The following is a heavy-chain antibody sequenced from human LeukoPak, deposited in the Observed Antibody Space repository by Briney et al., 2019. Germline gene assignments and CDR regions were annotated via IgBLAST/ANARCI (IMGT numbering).Heavy chain of an antibody. Sequence: PGGSLRLSCAASGFTFSSYAMHWVRQAPGKGLEWVAIISYDGSNKYYADSVKGRFTISRDNSKNTLYLQMNSLRAEDTAVYYCARVGTYYDYVWGSYRPNWFDPWGQGTLVTVSS. V-gene: IGHV3-30*14. CDR1: GFTFSSYA. CDR3: ARVGTYYDYVWGSYRPNWFDP. D-gene: IGHD3-16*02. J-gene: IGHJ5*02. CDR2: ISYDGSNK.